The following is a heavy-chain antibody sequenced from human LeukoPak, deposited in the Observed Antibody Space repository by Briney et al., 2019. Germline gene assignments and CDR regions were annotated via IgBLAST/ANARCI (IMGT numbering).Heavy chain of an antibody. CDR1: GGSISSYY. D-gene: IGHD3-22*01. CDR2: IYYSGST. Sequence: PSETLSLTCAVYGGSISSYYWSWIRQPPGKGLEWIGYIYYSGSTNYNPSLKSRVTISVDTSKNQFSLKLSSVTAADTAVYYCAGSYYDSSGLFDPWGQGALVTVSS. V-gene: IGHV4-59*01. J-gene: IGHJ5*02. CDR3: AGSYYDSSGLFDP.